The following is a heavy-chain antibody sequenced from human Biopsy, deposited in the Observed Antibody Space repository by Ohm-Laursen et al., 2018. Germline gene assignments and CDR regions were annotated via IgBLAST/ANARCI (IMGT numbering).Heavy chain of an antibody. CDR2: ISNSGNT. CDR3: ARRGSGGRSFDY. CDR1: GDPINSSY. J-gene: IGHJ4*02. Sequence: TLSLTCIVSGDPINSSYWSWIRQPPGKGLEWIGFISNSGNTNYNPSLKSRVTISVDTSKNQISLKLGSVTVADTAVFYCARRGSGGRSFDYWGQGSLVTVSS. D-gene: IGHD2-15*01. V-gene: IGHV4-59*08.